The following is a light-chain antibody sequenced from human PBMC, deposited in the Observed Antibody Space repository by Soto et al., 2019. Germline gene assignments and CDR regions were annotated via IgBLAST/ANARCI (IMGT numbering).Light chain of an antibody. CDR2: DVS. J-gene: IGLJ2*01. CDR3: SSYTSSSTLVV. V-gene: IGLV2-14*01. Sequence: QSVLTQPASVSGSPGQSITISCTGTSSDVGGYNYVSWYQQHAGKAPKLMIYDVSNRPSGVSNRFSGSKSGNTASLTISGLQAEDEADYYCSSYTSSSTLVVFGVGTKLTVL. CDR1: SSDVGGYNY.